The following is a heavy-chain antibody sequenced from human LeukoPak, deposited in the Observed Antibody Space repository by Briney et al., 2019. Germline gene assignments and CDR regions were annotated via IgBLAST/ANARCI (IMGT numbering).Heavy chain of an antibody. Sequence: GGSLRLSCAASGFTLSSYAMSWVRQAPGKGLEWVSGISGSDGTTYYADSVKGRFTISRDNSKNTLYLQLNSLRAEDTAVYYCAKPQGEWFKYYYMDVRGKGTTVTVSS. CDR1: GFTLSSYA. J-gene: IGHJ6*03. D-gene: IGHD3-3*01. CDR2: ISGSDGTT. CDR3: AKPQGEWFKYYYMDV. V-gene: IGHV3-23*01.